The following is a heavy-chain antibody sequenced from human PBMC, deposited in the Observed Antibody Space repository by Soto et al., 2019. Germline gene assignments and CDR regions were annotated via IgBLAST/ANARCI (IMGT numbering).Heavy chain of an antibody. CDR3: ARGGSDYEGSGYYQGHV. CDR1: GGTFSNYG. Sequence: QVQLVQSGAEVKKPGSSVKVSCKSSGGTFSNYGFSWVRQAPGRGRECMGVIVPIFGAEHPQKFQGRVTITAAESTNTVFMELRALRSEDTAVYYCARGGSDYEGSGYYQGHVWGQGTTVTVSS. CDR2: IVPIFGA. J-gene: IGHJ6*02. D-gene: IGHD3-22*01. V-gene: IGHV1-69*12.